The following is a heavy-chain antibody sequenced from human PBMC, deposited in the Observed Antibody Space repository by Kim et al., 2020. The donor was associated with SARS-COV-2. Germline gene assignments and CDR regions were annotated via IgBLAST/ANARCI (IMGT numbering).Heavy chain of an antibody. D-gene: IGHD1-26*01. CDR1: GFTFSSYA. Sequence: GGSLRLSCAASGFTFSSYAMSWVRQAPGKGLEWVSDISGSGGGTNSAHSVKGRFTISRDNSKNTLYLQMNSLRAEDTAVYYCAKAISGSYSAVDCWGQGTLVTVSS. CDR3: AKAISGSYSAVDC. V-gene: IGHV3-23*01. CDR2: ISGSGGGT. J-gene: IGHJ4*02.